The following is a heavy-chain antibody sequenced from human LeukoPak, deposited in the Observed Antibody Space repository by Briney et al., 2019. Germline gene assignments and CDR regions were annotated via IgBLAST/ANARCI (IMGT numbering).Heavy chain of an antibody. CDR3: ARWYSSGWAFDY. CDR2: IHYSGST. Sequence: RASETLSLTCTVSGGTISSYYWNWIRQPPGKGLEWIGYIHYSGSTKYNPSLKSRVTISVDTSKNQFSLKLSSVTAADTAVYYCARWYSSGWAFDYWGQGTLVTVSS. D-gene: IGHD6-19*01. CDR1: GGTISSYY. V-gene: IGHV4-59*08. J-gene: IGHJ4*02.